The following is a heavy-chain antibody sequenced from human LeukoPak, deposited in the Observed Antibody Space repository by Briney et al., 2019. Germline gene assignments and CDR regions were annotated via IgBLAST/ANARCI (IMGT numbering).Heavy chain of an antibody. Sequence: PSETLSLTCAVYGGSFSGYYWSWIRQPPGKGLEWIGEINHSGSTNYNPSLKSRVTISVDTSKNQFSLKLSSVTAADTAVYYCATGYSYGSHWGQGTLVTVSS. CDR1: GGSFSGYY. CDR3: ATGYSYGSH. D-gene: IGHD5-18*01. CDR2: INHSGST. J-gene: IGHJ4*02. V-gene: IGHV4-34*01.